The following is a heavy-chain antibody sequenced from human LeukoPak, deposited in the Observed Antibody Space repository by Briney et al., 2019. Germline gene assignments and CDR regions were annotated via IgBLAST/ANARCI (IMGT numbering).Heavy chain of an antibody. CDR3: ARDKLGANDAFDI. D-gene: IGHD4/OR15-4a*01. V-gene: IGHV3-21*01. CDR1: GFIFSSYT. Sequence: GGSLRLSCAASGFIFSSYTMNWVRQAPGKGLEWVSSISSSSSYIYYADSVKGRFTISRDTAKNSLYLQMNTLRAEDTAVYYCARDKLGANDAFDIWGQGTMVTVSS. CDR2: ISSSSSYI. J-gene: IGHJ3*02.